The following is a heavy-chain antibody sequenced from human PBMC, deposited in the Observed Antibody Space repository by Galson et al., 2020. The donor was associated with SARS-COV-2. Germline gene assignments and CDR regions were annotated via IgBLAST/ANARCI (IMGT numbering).Heavy chain of an antibody. CDR3: AKGGLLWFGKLFPLDY. CDR2: VSDSGGTT. Sequence: TGGSLRLSCSASGFTFNSYAMSWVRQAPGKGLEWVSTVSDSGGTTYYADSVKGRFTISRDNSKNTLYLQMNSLRAEDTAVHYCAKGGLLWFGKLFPLDYWGQGTLVTVSS. J-gene: IGHJ4*02. CDR1: GFTFNSYA. V-gene: IGHV3-23*01. D-gene: IGHD3-10*01.